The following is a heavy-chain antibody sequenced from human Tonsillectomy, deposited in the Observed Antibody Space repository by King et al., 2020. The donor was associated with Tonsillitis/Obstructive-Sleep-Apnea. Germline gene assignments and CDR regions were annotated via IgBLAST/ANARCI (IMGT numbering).Heavy chain of an antibody. J-gene: IGHJ4*02. CDR1: GFTFDDYA. V-gene: IGHV3-43*02. CDR2: ISGDGGST. Sequence: VQLVESGGGVVQPGGSLRLSCEASGFTFDDYAIHWVRQPPGKGLEWVSLISGDGGSTYYADSVKGRFTISRDNSKNSLYLQMNSLRTEDTAFYFCAKSILSGLGYHVDYWGQGTLVTLSA. D-gene: IGHD2-2*02. CDR3: AKSILSGLGYHVDY.